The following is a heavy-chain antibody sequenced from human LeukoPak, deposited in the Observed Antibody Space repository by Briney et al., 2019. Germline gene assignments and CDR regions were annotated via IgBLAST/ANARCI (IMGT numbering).Heavy chain of an antibody. D-gene: IGHD3-3*01. CDR1: GYTLTELS. Sequence: ASVKVSCTVSGYTLTELSMHWVRQAPGKGLEWMGGFDPEDGETIYAQKFQGRVTITRNTSISTAYMELSSLRSEDTAVYYCARGLRGDFWRGYSEFDYGGQEPLVTVSS. V-gene: IGHV1-24*01. CDR3: ARGLRGDFWRGYSEFDY. J-gene: IGHJ4*02. CDR2: FDPEDGET.